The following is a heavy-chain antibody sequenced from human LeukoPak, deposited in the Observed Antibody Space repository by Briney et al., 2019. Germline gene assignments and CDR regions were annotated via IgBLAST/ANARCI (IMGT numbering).Heavy chain of an antibody. D-gene: IGHD1-7*01. CDR1: VGSLSNYY. Sequence: SETLSLTCAVYVGSLSNYYWSGVTQPPGRGREGSGEINARGRTNYNPSLMSRVPVSVDTSKNQFSLRLTSVTATDTAVYYCTRRWNYGRNYYIDVWGNGATVSVSS. V-gene: IGHV4-34*01. J-gene: IGHJ6*03. CDR2: INARGRT. CDR3: TRRWNYGRNYYIDV.